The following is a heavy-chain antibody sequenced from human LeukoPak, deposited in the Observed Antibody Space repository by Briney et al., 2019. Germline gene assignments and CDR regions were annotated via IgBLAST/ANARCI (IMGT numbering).Heavy chain of an antibody. V-gene: IGHV3-66*01. Sequence: GGSLRLSCAASGFTVSSNYMSWVRQAPGKGLEWVSVLYSGGNTYYADSVKGRFTISRDNSKNTLYLQMDSLRAEDTAVYYCARVPAASYFDYWGQGTLVTVSS. CDR2: LYSGGNT. J-gene: IGHJ4*02. D-gene: IGHD2-2*01. CDR1: GFTVSSNY. CDR3: ARVPAASYFDY.